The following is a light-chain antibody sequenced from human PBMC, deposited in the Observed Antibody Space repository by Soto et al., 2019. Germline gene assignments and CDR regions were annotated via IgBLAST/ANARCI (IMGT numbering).Light chain of an antibody. Sequence: QSVLTQPPSASGSPGQSVAISCTGTSSDVGGYNYVSWYQQHPGKAPKLMIYEVNKRPSGVPDRFSGSKSGNTASLTVSGLQAEDEADYYCSSYAGSINVFGTGTKLTVL. CDR1: SSDVGGYNY. J-gene: IGLJ1*01. V-gene: IGLV2-8*01. CDR3: SSYAGSINV. CDR2: EVN.